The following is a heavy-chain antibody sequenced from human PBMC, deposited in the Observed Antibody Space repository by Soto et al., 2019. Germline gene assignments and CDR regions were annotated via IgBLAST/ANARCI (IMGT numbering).Heavy chain of an antibody. Sequence: PGGSLRLSCAASGFTFSSYSMNWVRQAPGKGLEWVSSISSSSSYIYYADSVNGRFTISRDNAKNSLYLQMNSLRDEKTSVYYYARARSSFDIWGQGTMVTVSS. J-gene: IGHJ3*02. CDR3: ARARSSFDI. CDR1: GFTFSSYS. D-gene: IGHD3-10*01. CDR2: ISSSSSYI. V-gene: IGHV3-21*01.